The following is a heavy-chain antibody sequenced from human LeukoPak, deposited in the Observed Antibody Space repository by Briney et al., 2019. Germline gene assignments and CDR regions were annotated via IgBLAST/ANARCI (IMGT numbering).Heavy chain of an antibody. Sequence: SETLSLTCTVSGGSISSYYWSWIRQPPGKGLEWIGYINYSGSTNYNPSLKSRVTISVDTSKNQFSLKLSSVTAADTAVYYCARERQWELHGTRIEAAFDPWGQGTLVTVSS. CDR2: INYSGST. D-gene: IGHD1-26*01. CDR1: GGSISSYY. J-gene: IGHJ5*02. CDR3: ARERQWELHGTRIEAAFDP. V-gene: IGHV4-59*01.